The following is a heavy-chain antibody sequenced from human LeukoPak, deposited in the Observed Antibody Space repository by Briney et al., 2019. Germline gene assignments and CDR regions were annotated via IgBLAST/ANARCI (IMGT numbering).Heavy chain of an antibody. Sequence: GGSLRLSCAASGFTFSSYGMHWVRQAPGKGLEWVAFIRYDGSNKYYADSVKGRFTISRDNSKNTLYLQMNSLRAEDTAVYYCAKDGDRRSLASRFRAAYYFDYWGQGTLVTVSS. J-gene: IGHJ4*02. CDR3: AKDGDRRSLASRFRAAYYFDY. V-gene: IGHV3-30*02. CDR2: IRYDGSNK. D-gene: IGHD2-2*01. CDR1: GFTFSSYG.